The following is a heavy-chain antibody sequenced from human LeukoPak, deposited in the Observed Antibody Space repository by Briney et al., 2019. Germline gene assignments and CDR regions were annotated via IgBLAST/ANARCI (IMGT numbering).Heavy chain of an antibody. CDR2: ISSSSSYI. CDR1: GFTFSSYS. J-gene: IGHJ3*02. D-gene: IGHD5-24*01. CDR3: ARDSAVLRWLPIGAFDI. V-gene: IGHV3-21*01. Sequence: GGSLRLSCAASGFTFSSYSVNWVRQAPGKGLEWVSSISSSSSYIYYADSVKGRFTISRDNAKNSLYLQMNSLRAEDTAVYYCARDSAVLRWLPIGAFDIWGQGTMVTVSS.